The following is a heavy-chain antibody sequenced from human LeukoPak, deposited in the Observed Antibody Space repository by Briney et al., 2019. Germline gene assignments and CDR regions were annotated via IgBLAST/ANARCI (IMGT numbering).Heavy chain of an antibody. CDR1: GFTFSSYW. J-gene: IGHJ4*02. CDR2: IKQDGSEK. V-gene: IGHV3-7*01. CDR3: ARVEDTDGYNPLHFDY. Sequence: QPGGSLRLSCAASGFTFSSYWMSWVRQAPGKGLEWVANIKQDGSEKYYVDSVKGRFTISRDNAKNSLYLQMNCLRAEDTAVYYCARVEDTDGYNPLHFDYWGQGTLVTVSS. D-gene: IGHD5-24*01.